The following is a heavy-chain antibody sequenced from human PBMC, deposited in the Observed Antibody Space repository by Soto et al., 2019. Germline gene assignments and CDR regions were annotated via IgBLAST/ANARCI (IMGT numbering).Heavy chain of an antibody. Sequence: QVQLVQSGAEVKKPGSSVKVSCKASGGTFSSYAISWVRQAPGQGLEWMGGIIPIFGTANYAQKIQGRVTITADKSTVTAYMELSSLSSEDTAVYYCARRGYDYVWWSYRPDWFDPWGQGTLSPSPQ. V-gene: IGHV1-69*06. CDR1: GGTFSSYA. J-gene: IGHJ5*02. CDR2: IIPIFGTA. D-gene: IGHD3-16*02. CDR3: ARRGYDYVWWSYRPDWFDP.